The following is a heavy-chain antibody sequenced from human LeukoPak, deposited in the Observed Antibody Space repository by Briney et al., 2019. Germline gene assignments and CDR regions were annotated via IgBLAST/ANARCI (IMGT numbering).Heavy chain of an antibody. CDR3: AKHGDYCFDY. Sequence: GGSLRLSCAASGFTFRDYWMGWVRQAPGKGLGWVANIKKDGTDKYYVDSVKGRFTISRDNAKNSLFLQMNSLRADDTAVYYCAKHGDYCFDYWGQGTLVTVSS. CDR1: GFTFRDYW. CDR2: IKKDGTDK. D-gene: IGHD4-17*01. V-gene: IGHV3-7*03. J-gene: IGHJ4*01.